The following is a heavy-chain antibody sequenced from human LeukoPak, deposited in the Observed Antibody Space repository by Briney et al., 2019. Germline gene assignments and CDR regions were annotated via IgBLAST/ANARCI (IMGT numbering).Heavy chain of an antibody. CDR2: ISGSGGST. CDR1: GFTFSSYA. CDR3: AKDLRGSSWYLTWFDP. D-gene: IGHD6-13*01. V-gene: IGHV3-23*01. J-gene: IGHJ5*02. Sequence: GGSLRLSCAASGFTFSSYAMSWVRQAPGKGLEWVSAISGSGGSTYYADSVKGRFTISRDNSKNTLYLQMNSLRAEDTAVYYCAKDLRGSSWYLTWFDPWGQGTLVTVSS.